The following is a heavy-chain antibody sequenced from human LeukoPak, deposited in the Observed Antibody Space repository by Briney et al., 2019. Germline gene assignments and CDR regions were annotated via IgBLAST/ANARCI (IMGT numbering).Heavy chain of an antibody. D-gene: IGHD1-26*01. J-gene: IGHJ3*02. Sequence: SETLSLTCTVSGGSISSYYWSWIRQPPGKGLEWIGYIYYSGSTNYNPSLKSRVTISVDTSKNQFSLKLSSVTAADTAVYYCARGGPAAWGAFDIWGQGTVVTVSS. CDR1: GGSISSYY. CDR2: IYYSGST. CDR3: ARGGPAAWGAFDI. V-gene: IGHV4-59*08.